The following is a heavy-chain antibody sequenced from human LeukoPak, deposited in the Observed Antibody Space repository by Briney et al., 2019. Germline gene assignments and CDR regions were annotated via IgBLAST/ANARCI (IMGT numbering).Heavy chain of an antibody. CDR2: ISYDGSNK. V-gene: IGHV3-30-3*01. J-gene: IGHJ4*02. CDR3: ARDGGSGRRFDY. CDR1: GFTFSSYA. Sequence: GGSLRLSCAASGFTFSSYAMHWVRQAPGEGLEWVAVISYDGSNKYYADSVKGRFTISRDNSKNTLYLQMNSLRAEDTAVYYRARDGGSGRRFDYWGQRTLVTVSS. D-gene: IGHD2-15*01.